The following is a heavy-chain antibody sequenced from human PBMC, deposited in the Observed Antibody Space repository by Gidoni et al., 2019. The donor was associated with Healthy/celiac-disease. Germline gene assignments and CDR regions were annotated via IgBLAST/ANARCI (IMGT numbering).Heavy chain of an antibody. CDR2: IKSKTDGGTT. V-gene: IGHV3-15*01. D-gene: IGHD4-17*01. J-gene: IGHJ4*02. CDR1: GFTFSNAW. Sequence: EVPLVESGGGWVKPGGSLRLSCAASGFTFSNAWMSWVRQAPGKGLEWVGRIKSKTDGGTTDYAAPVKGRFTISRDDSKNTLYLQMNSLKTEDTAVYYCTTPWGVGYGDYAVDYWGQGTLVTVSS. CDR3: TTPWGVGYGDYAVDY.